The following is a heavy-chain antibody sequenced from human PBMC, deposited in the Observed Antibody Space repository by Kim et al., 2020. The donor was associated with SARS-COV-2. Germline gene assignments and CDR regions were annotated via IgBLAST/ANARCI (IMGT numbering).Heavy chain of an antibody. Sequence: NYALKVPGRVTITADECTSTAYMELSSLRSEDTAVYYCARDLTYPSWFDPWGQGTLVTVSS. CDR3: ARDLTYPSWFDP. V-gene: IGHV1-69*01. J-gene: IGHJ5*02.